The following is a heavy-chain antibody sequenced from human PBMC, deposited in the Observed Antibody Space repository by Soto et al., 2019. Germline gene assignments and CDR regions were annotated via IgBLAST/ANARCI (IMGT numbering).Heavy chain of an antibody. CDR2: IKHSGSDR. D-gene: IGHD3-10*01. J-gene: IGHJ5*02. CDR3: ASVKSWAVSP. V-gene: IGHV3-7*01. Sequence: EVQLVESGGGLVQPEGSLGLSCAASGFTFSSYWMNWVRLAPGKGLEWVAHIKHSGSDRYYVDSVRGRFTISRDNAKNSLYLQMNSLRVEDSAMYYCASVKSWAVSPWGQGTLVTVSS. CDR1: GFTFSSYW.